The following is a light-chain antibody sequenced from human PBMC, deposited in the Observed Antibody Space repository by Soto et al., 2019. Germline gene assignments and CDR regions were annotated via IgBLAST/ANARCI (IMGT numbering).Light chain of an antibody. J-gene: IGKJ2*01. Sequence: AIQMTQSPSSLSASVGDRVTITCRASQGIRNDLGWYQQKPGTAPKLLIYAASNLQSGVPSRFSASGSGTDFTLPISTLQPEDFATYYCLQDYRYPRTVGQGTKREMK. CDR3: LQDYRYPRT. CDR1: QGIRND. CDR2: AAS. V-gene: IGKV1-6*01.